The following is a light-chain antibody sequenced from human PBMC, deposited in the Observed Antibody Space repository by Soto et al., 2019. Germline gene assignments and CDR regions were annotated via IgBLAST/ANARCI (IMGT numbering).Light chain of an antibody. Sequence: EIVMTQSPATLSVSPGERATLSCRASQSVSSNLAWYQQKPGQAPRLLIYGASTRATGIPARFSGSGSGTEFTLTISSLQSEDFAVYYCQQGITFCQGTRLEIK. CDR2: GAS. J-gene: IGKJ5*01. CDR1: QSVSSN. V-gene: IGKV3-15*01. CDR3: QQGIT.